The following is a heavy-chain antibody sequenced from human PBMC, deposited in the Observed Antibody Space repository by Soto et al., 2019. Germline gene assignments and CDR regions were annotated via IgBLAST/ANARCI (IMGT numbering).Heavy chain of an antibody. D-gene: IGHD3-3*01. CDR3: ARGAPSRITIFGVVDNWFDP. J-gene: IGHJ5*02. CDR2: ISAYNGNT. V-gene: IGHV1-18*01. CDR1: GYTFTSYG. Sequence: QVQLVQSGAEVKKPGASVKVSCKASGYTFTSYGISWVRQAPGQGLELMGWISAYNGNTNYAQKRQGRVTMTTDTSTSTAYMELRSLRSDDTAVYYCARGAPSRITIFGVVDNWFDPWGQGTLVTVSS.